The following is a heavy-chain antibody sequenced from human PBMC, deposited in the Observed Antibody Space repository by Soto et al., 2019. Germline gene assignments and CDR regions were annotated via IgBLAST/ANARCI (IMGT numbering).Heavy chain of an antibody. J-gene: IGHJ5*02. CDR2: LVPVFGTP. V-gene: IGHV1-69*01. Sequence: QVQLVQSGAEVKQPGSSVKVSCKASGGVFSNYALTWVRQSPGQGPEWVGGLVPVFGTPNYAPKFQGRVTVTADESTRTGYLELSTLTSADTAIYYCVRGSHYLSTGYYFDTWGQGTLVIVSS. CDR3: VRGSHYLSTGYYFDT. CDR1: GGVFSNYA. D-gene: IGHD3-9*01.